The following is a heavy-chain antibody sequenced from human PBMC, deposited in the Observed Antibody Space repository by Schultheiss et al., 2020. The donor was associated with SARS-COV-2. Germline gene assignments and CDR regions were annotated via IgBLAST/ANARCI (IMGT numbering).Heavy chain of an antibody. Sequence: GGSLRLSCAASGFTFSSYAMSWVRQAPGKGLEWVSAISGSGGSTYYADSVKGRFTISRDNAKNSLYLQMNSLRAEDTAVYYCAKVLSIAAWYYFDYWGQGTLVTVSS. CDR2: ISGSGGST. CDR3: AKVLSIAAWYYFDY. D-gene: IGHD6-13*01. CDR1: GFTFSSYA. V-gene: IGHV3-23*01. J-gene: IGHJ4*02.